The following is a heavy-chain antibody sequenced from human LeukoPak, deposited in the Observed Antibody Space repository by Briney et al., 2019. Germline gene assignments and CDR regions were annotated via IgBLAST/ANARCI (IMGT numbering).Heavy chain of an antibody. D-gene: IGHD3-16*01. V-gene: IGHV4-59*01. CDR2: IYYSGST. Sequence: SETLSLTCAVYGGSFSGYSWSWIRQPPGKGLEWIGYIYYSGSTNYNPSLKSRVTISVDTSKNQFSLKLTSVTAADTAIYYCARVGGMLTINNEAFDIWGQGTVVTVS. CDR1: GGSFSGYS. J-gene: IGHJ3*02. CDR3: ARVGGMLTINNEAFDI.